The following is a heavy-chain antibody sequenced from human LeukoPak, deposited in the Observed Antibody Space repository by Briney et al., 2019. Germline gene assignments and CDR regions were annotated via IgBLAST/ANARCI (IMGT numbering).Heavy chain of an antibody. V-gene: IGHV3-7*03. CDR1: GFSFGRHW. CDR2: IRQDGSEK. CDR3: AGGAGWLIDY. Sequence: GGSLRLSCAASGFSFGRHWMNWVRQAPGKGLEWVANIRQDGSEKNYVDSVKGRFTISRDNAKNSLFLQMDSLRAEDTAVSYCAGGAGWLIDYWGQGTLVTVSS. D-gene: IGHD3-16*01. J-gene: IGHJ4*02.